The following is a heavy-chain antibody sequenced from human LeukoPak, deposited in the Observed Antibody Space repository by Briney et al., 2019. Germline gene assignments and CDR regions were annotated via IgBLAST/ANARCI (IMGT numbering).Heavy chain of an antibody. CDR2: IIPILGIA. V-gene: IGHV1-69*04. CDR3: AKDPSYYYDSSGYYNSEADY. Sequence: ASVKVSCKASGGTFSSYAISWVRQAPGQGLEWMGRIIPILGIANYAQKFQGRVTITADKSTSTAYMELSSLRSEDTAVYYCAKDPSYYYDSSGYYNSEADYWGQGTLVTVSS. J-gene: IGHJ4*02. CDR1: GGTFSSYA. D-gene: IGHD3-22*01.